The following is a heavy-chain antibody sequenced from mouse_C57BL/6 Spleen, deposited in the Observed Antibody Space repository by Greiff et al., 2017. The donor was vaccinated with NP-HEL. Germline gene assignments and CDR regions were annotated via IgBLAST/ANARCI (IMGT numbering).Heavy chain of an antibody. CDR1: GFTFNTYA. V-gene: IGHV10-3*01. CDR2: IRSKSSNYAT. Sequence: EVQLVESGGGLVQPKGSLKLSCAASGFTFNTYAMHWVRQAPGKGLEWVARIRSKSSNYATYYADSVKDRFTISRDDSEIMRYLQINNLKTEDTDMYYCVREDGYSNDGRVFAYWGQGTLVTVSA. CDR3: VREDGYSNDGRVFAY. D-gene: IGHD2-12*01. J-gene: IGHJ3*01.